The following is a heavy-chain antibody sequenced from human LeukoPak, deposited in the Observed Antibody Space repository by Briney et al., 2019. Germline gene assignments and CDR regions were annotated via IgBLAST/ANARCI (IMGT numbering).Heavy chain of an antibody. CDR2: ISSSGSTI. V-gene: IGHV3-11*01. CDR3: ARAPRPMADSSGYYANYYYYGMDV. D-gene: IGHD3-22*01. J-gene: IGHJ6*02. Sequence: GGSLRLSCAASGFTFSDYYMSWIRQAPGKGLEWVSYISSSGSTIYYADSVKGRFTISRDNAKNSLYLQMNSLRAEDTAVYYCARAPRPMADSSGYYANYYYYGMDVWGQGTTVTVSS. CDR1: GFTFSDYY.